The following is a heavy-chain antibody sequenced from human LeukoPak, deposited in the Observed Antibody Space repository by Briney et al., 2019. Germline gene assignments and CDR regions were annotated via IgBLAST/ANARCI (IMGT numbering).Heavy chain of an antibody. CDR3: ARSSSYPYGGNSVFDY. Sequence: SETLSLTCTVSGGSISSGGYYWSWIRQHPGKGLEWIGYIYYSGSTYYNPSLKSRVTISVDTSKNQFSLKLSSVTAADTAVYYCARSSSYPYGGNSVFDYWGQGTLVTVSS. V-gene: IGHV4-31*03. D-gene: IGHD4-23*01. CDR2: IYYSGST. J-gene: IGHJ4*02. CDR1: GGSISSGGYY.